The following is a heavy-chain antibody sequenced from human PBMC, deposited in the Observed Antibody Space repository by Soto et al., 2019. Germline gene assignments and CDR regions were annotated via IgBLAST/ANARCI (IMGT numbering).Heavy chain of an antibody. V-gene: IGHV1-69*02. Sequence: QVQLVQSGAEVKKPGSSVKVSCKASGGTFSSYTISWVRQAPGQGLEWMGRIIPILGIANYAKKFQGRVTSTADKSTSTAYMELRSLRSEDTAVYYCARVNKCFGEFPGYFDYWGQGTLVTVSS. D-gene: IGHD3-10*01. CDR3: ARVNKCFGEFPGYFDY. CDR1: GGTFSSYT. J-gene: IGHJ4*02. CDR2: IIPILGIA.